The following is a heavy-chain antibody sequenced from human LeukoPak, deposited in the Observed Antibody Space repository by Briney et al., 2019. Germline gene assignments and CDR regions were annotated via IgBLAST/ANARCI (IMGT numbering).Heavy chain of an antibody. V-gene: IGHV1-24*01. D-gene: IGHD2-21*01. Sequence: GASVKVSCKVSGYTLTELSMHWVRQAPGKGLEWMGGFDPEDGETIYAQKFQGTVTMTEDTSTDTAYMELRSLRSEDTAVYYCETDLVGQGVAFDIWGQGTMVTVSS. CDR2: FDPEDGET. CDR3: ETDLVGQGVAFDI. CDR1: GYTLTELS. J-gene: IGHJ3*02.